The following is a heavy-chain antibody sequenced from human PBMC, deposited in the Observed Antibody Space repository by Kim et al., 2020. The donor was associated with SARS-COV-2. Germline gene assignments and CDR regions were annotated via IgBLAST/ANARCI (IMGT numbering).Heavy chain of an antibody. Sequence: SLLLSFSSSLFPFSAYVISFVLPAPGKGLEWVSGINRNSDSTGYADSVKGRFTISRDNAKNSLFLQMNSPRAEDTALYHCVRGYAGGPFDLWGQGTLV. CDR3: VRGYAGGPFDL. CDR1: LFPFSAYV. J-gene: IGHJ4*02. CDR2: INRNSDST. V-gene: IGHV3-20*02. D-gene: IGHD3-16*01.